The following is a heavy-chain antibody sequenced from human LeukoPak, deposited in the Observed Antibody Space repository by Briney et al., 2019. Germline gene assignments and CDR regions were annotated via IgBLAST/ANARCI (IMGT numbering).Heavy chain of an antibody. CDR1: GYTFTSYA. CDR3: ARGRMVVAATPDWFDP. J-gene: IGHJ5*02. Sequence: ASVKVSCKASGYTFTSYAMHWVRQAPGQRLEWMGWINAGNGNTKYSQKFQGRVTITRDTSASTAYMELSSLRSEDTAVYYCARGRMVVAATPDWFDPWGHGTLVTVSS. V-gene: IGHV1-3*01. CDR2: INAGNGNT. D-gene: IGHD2-15*01.